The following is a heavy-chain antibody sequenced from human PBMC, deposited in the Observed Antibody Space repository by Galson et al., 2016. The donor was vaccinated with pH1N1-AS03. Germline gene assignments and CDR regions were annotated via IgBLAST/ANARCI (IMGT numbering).Heavy chain of an antibody. Sequence: SETLSLTCTVSGGSISDFYWSWIRQPPGKALEWIGYIFYTGTTKYNPSLNRRVTISVDVSRRHFSLKLKSVSATDTGVYYCARQATPEGWLHYTWFDPWGQGTLVAVSS. D-gene: IGHD5-24*01. V-gene: IGHV4-59*08. CDR3: ARQATPEGWLHYTWFDP. J-gene: IGHJ5*02. CDR1: GGSISDFY. CDR2: IFYTGTT.